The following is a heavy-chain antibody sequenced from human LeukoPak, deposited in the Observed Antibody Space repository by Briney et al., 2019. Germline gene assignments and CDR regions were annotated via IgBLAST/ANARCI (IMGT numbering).Heavy chain of an antibody. V-gene: IGHV3-66*01. J-gene: IGHJ6*03. Sequence: GGSLRLSCAASGFTLSSNYMSWVRQAPGKGLEWVSVTYSGGSTYYADSVTGRFTISRDNSKNTLYLQMNSLRAEDTAVYYCARGIEVGSGYMDVWGKGTTVTISS. CDR2: TYSGGST. CDR1: GFTLSSNY. CDR3: ARGIEVGSGYMDV. D-gene: IGHD3-22*01.